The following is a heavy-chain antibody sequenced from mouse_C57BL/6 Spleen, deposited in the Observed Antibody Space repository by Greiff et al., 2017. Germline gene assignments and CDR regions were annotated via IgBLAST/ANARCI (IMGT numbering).Heavy chain of an antibody. J-gene: IGHJ4*01. V-gene: IGHV2-2*01. D-gene: IGHD4-1*01. CDR2: IWSGGST. Sequence: QVQLQQSGPGLVQPSQSLSITCTVSGFSLTSYGVHWVRQSPGKGLEWLGVIWSGGSTDYNAAFISRLSISKDNSKSQVFFKMNSLQADDTAIYYCARWDWTRAMDYWGQGTSVTVSS. CDR1: GFSLTSYG. CDR3: ARWDWTRAMDY.